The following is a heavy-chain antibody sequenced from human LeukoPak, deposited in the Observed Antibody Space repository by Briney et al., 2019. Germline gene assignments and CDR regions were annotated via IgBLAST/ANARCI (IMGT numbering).Heavy chain of an antibody. D-gene: IGHD3-22*01. Sequence: GGSLRLSCAASGFTLSSYSMNWVRRAPGKGLEWVSSISSSSSYIYYADSVKGRFTISRDNAENTLYLQMNSLRVEDTAVYYCVRSAFHAGSGNYYDYWGQGTLVTVSS. V-gene: IGHV3-21*01. CDR1: GFTLSSYS. CDR2: ISSSSSYI. CDR3: VRSAFHAGSGNYYDY. J-gene: IGHJ4*02.